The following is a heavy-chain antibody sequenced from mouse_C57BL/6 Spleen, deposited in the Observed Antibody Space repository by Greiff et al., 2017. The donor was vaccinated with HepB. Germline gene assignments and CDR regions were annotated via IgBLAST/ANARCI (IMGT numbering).Heavy chain of an antibody. D-gene: IGHD2-4*01. Sequence: EVQGVESGGGLVKPGGSLKLSCAASGFTFSDYGMHWVRQAPEKGLEWVAYISSGSSTIYYADTVKGRFTISRDNAKNTLFLQMTSLRSEDTAMYYCARDSYDYNVQLDYFDYWGQGTTLTVSS. J-gene: IGHJ2*01. CDR1: GFTFSDYG. CDR3: ARDSYDYNVQLDYFDY. CDR2: ISSGSSTI. V-gene: IGHV5-17*01.